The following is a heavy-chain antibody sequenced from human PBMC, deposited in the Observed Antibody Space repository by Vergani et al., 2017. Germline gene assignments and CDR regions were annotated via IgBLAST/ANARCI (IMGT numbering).Heavy chain of an antibody. D-gene: IGHD3-22*01. CDR1: GGSISSGSYY. CDR3: ARGRAYDSSVYDWYFDL. J-gene: IGHJ2*01. CDR2: IYTSGST. V-gene: IGHV4-61*02. Sequence: QVQLQESGPGLVKPSQTLSLTCTVSGGSISSGSYYWSWIRQPAGKGLEWLGRIYTSGSTNYNPSLKRRVTISVDTSKNQFSLKLSSVTAADTAVYYCARGRAYDSSVYDWYFDLWGRGTLVTVSS.